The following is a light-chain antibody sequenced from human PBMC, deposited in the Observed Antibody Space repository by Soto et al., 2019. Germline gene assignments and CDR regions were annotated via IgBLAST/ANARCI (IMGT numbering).Light chain of an antibody. CDR3: QAWDSSTVV. V-gene: IGLV3-21*02. CDR2: DDT. J-gene: IGLJ2*01. Sequence: SYELTQPPSASVAPGQTATITCGGKNIGTKGVHWYQQRPGQAPMLVLYDDTDRPSGIPERFSGSNSGNTATLTISGTQAMDEADYYCQAWDSSTVVFGGGTKVTVL. CDR1: NIGTKG.